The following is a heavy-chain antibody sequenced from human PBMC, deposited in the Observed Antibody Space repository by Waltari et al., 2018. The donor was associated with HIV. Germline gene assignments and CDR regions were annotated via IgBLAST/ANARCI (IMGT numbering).Heavy chain of an antibody. Sequence: VKLVQSGALVEKPGASMEVYCRPSGIMFTSSYIHWVRQAPGQGLEWMGILNPSDGATNYAQKFQGRVTLTRDTSTSTVYMELGSLTSEDTAVYYCARDRLQYSYYGMDVWGQGTTVIVSS. D-gene: IGHD4-4*01. CDR2: LNPSDGAT. V-gene: IGHV1-46*01. J-gene: IGHJ6*02. CDR3: ARDRLQYSYYGMDV. CDR1: GIMFTSSY.